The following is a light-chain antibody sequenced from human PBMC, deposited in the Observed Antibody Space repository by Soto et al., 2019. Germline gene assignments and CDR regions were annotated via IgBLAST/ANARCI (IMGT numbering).Light chain of an antibody. CDR3: QQYGSSPQT. J-gene: IGKJ1*01. Sequence: EIVLTQSPGTLSLSPGETVALSCRASQSATSNYLAWYQQKRGQAPRLLIYGASSRATGIPDRFSGGGSGTDFILTIIRLEPEDFAVYYCQQYGSSPQTFGQGTKVEIK. CDR2: GAS. CDR1: QSATSNY. V-gene: IGKV3-20*01.